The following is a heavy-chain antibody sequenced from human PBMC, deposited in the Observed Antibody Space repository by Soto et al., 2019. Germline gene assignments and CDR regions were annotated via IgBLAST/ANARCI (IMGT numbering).Heavy chain of an antibody. CDR3: ARADERYDSSGYYYGP. J-gene: IGHJ5*02. CDR1: GGTFSSYA. Sequence: SVKVSCKASGGTFSSYAISWVRQAPGQGLEWMGGIIPIFGTANYAQKFQGRVTITADESTSTAYMELSSLRSEDTAVYYCARADERYDSSGYYYGPWSQGTLVTVS. CDR2: IIPIFGTA. V-gene: IGHV1-69*13. D-gene: IGHD3-22*01.